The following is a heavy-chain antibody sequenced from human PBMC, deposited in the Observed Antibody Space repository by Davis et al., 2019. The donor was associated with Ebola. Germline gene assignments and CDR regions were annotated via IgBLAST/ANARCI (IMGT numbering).Heavy chain of an antibody. Sequence: AASVKVSCKASRGTFGSYAISWVRQAPGQGLEWMGWISAYNGNTNYAQKLQGRVTMTTDTSTSTAYMEVGSLRSDDTAVYYCARAQFPTTSDHWGQGTLVTVSS. V-gene: IGHV1-18*01. CDR2: ISAYNGNT. CDR3: ARAQFPTTSDH. D-gene: IGHD1-1*01. J-gene: IGHJ4*02. CDR1: RGTFGSYA.